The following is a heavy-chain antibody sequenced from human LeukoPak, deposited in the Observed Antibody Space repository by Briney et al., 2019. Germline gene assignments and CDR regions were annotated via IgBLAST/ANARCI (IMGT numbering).Heavy chain of an antibody. Sequence: PGGSLRLSCAASGFTFSTYWMSWVRQAPGKGLEWVSYIRSSSSTIYYADSVKGRFTISRDNAKNSLYLQMNSLRAEDTAVYYCARDPHYYDSSGYYSRLYYMDVWGKGTTVTVSS. J-gene: IGHJ6*03. CDR3: ARDPHYYDSSGYYSRLYYMDV. CDR1: GFTFSTYW. CDR2: IRSSSSTI. V-gene: IGHV3-48*04. D-gene: IGHD3-22*01.